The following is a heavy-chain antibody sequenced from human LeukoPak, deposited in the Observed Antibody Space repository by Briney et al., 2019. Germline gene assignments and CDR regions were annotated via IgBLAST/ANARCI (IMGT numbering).Heavy chain of an antibody. CDR2: IFSGGST. J-gene: IGHJ4*02. CDR3: ARDISY. V-gene: IGHV3-53*01. CDR1: GFTFSYAW. Sequence: GGSLRLSCAASGFTFSYAWMSWVRQAPGKGLEWVSVIFSGGSTYYADSVKGRFTISRDNSKNTLYLQMNSLRAEDTAVYYCARDISYWGQGTLVTVSS.